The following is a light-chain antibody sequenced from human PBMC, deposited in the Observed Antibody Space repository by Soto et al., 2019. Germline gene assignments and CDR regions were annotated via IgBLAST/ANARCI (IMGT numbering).Light chain of an antibody. V-gene: IGKV3-11*01. CDR2: DST. J-gene: IGKJ5*01. Sequence: VLTTSTTLLYLSPSDQGTLSCPATQNIHPSLAWYQQKPGQAPRLVVYDSTLRANGVLARFGGSRSGTEFTLTINNLVHEQFAVYYCPQRKVWPPTTFGQGTRLEIK. CDR1: QNIHPS. CDR3: PQRKVWPPTT.